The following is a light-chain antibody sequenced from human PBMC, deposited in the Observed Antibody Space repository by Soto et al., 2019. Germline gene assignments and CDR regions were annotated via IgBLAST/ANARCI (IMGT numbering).Light chain of an antibody. J-gene: IGKJ1*01. CDR3: QQRHSWPPT. Sequence: EMVLTQSPATLSLSPGESATLSCRASPSVSSFLAWYQRKPGQAPRLLIYDASNRAPGIPTRFSGSGSGTDLTLTINSLEPEDFAVYFCQQRHSWPPTFGLGTKVDI. CDR2: DAS. V-gene: IGKV3-11*01. CDR1: PSVSSF.